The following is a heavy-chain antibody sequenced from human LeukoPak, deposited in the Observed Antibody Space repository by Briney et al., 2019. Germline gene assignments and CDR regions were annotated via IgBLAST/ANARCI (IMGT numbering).Heavy chain of an antibody. Sequence: GGSLRLSCAASGLTFSSYTMNWVRQAPGKGLEWLSSIGSSSRSYIKYADSVKGRLTISRDNAKNSLYLQMNSLRAEDTAVYYCARDPTHSSGWSDGFDIWGQGTMVTVSS. V-gene: IGHV3-21*01. CDR3: ARDPTHSSGWSDGFDI. D-gene: IGHD6-19*01. J-gene: IGHJ3*02. CDR1: GLTFSSYT. CDR2: IGSSSRSYI.